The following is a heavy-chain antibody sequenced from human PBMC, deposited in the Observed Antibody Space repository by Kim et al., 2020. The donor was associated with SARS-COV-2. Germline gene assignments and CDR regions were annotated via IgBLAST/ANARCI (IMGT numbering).Heavy chain of an antibody. CDR1: GGSISSSSYY. V-gene: IGHV4-39*01. CDR3: AARGDYYCSSTSCYILGAFDI. Sequence: SETLSLTCTVSGGSISSSSYYWGWIRQPPGKGLEWIGSIYYSGSTYYNPSLKSRVTISVDTSKNQFSLKLSSVTAADTAVYYCAARGDYYCSSTSCYILGAFDIWGQGTMVTVSS. CDR2: IYYSGST. D-gene: IGHD2-2*02. J-gene: IGHJ3*02.